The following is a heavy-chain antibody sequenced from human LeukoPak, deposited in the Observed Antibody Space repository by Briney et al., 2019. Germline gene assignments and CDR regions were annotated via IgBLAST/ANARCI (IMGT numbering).Heavy chain of an antibody. CDR3: ARGGNYDYVWGSYRYSEFQH. V-gene: IGHV4-39*01. Sequence: SETLSLTCTVSGGSISSSSYYWGWIRQPPGKGLEWIGSIYYSGSTYYNPSLKSRVTISVDTSKNLFSLKLSSVTAADTAVYYCARGGNYDYVWGSYRYSEFQHWGQGTLVTVSS. CDR2: IYYSGST. D-gene: IGHD3-16*02. CDR1: GGSISSSSYY. J-gene: IGHJ1*01.